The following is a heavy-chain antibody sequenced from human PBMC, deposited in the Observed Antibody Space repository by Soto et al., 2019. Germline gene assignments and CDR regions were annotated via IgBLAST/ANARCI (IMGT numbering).Heavy chain of an antibody. CDR1: GFTFSSYG. D-gene: IGHD3-10*01. J-gene: IGHJ4*02. CDR3: ARGLWFGESAAPDY. Sequence: QVQLVESGGGVVQPGRSLRLSCAASGFTFSSYGMHWVRQAPGKGLEWVAVIWYDGSNKYYADSMKGRFTISRDNSKNTLYLQMNSLRAEDTAVYYCARGLWFGESAAPDYWGQGTLVTVSS. CDR2: IWYDGSNK. V-gene: IGHV3-33*01.